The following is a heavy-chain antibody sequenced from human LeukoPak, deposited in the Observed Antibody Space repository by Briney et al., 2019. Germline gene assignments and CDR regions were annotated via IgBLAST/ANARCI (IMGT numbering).Heavy chain of an antibody. Sequence: ASVKVSCKASGYTFTSYDINWVRQATGQGLEWMGWMNPSSGNTGYAQKFQGRVTITRNTSISTAYMELSSLRSEDTAVYYCAGLAYCSSTSCYGFDPWGQGTLVTVSS. J-gene: IGHJ5*02. CDR1: GYTFTSYD. D-gene: IGHD2-2*01. V-gene: IGHV1-8*03. CDR2: MNPSSGNT. CDR3: AGLAYCSSTSCYGFDP.